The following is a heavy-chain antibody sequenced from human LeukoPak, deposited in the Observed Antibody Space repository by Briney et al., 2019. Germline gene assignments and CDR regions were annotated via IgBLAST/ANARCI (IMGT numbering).Heavy chain of an antibody. Sequence: SETLSLTRTVSGGSISTYYWSWIRQPPGQGLEWIGYIYYRGNTNYNPSLQSRVSISVDTSKNQFSLKLSSVTAADTAVYYWARGSNWGDYWGQGTLVTVSS. J-gene: IGHJ4*02. D-gene: IGHD7-27*01. CDR1: GGSISTYY. CDR2: IYYRGNT. CDR3: ARGSNWGDY. V-gene: IGHV4-59*12.